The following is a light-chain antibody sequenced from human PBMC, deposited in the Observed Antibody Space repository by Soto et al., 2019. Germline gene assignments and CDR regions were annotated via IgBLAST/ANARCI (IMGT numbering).Light chain of an antibody. CDR3: QQYKDWPPNYP. CDR1: QAISYN. CDR2: GAS. Sequence: TIMTQSPGTLSVSPGERATISCSASQAISYNVAWYQHFPGQAPRLLIHGASTRANGVPARFSGSGSGTDFTLTITSVQSEDFATYYCQQYKDWPPNYPLGRGTKLEI. J-gene: IGKJ2*01. V-gene: IGKV3-15*01.